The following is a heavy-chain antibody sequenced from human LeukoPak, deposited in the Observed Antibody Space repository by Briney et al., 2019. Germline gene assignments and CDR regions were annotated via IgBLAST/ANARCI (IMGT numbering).Heavy chain of an antibody. CDR3: ARIVPYNYGYVDY. CDR1: GGSVSSGRYY. D-gene: IGHD5-18*01. J-gene: IGHJ4*02. V-gene: IGHV4-61*01. Sequence: PSETLSLTCTVSGGSVSSGRYYWSWIRQPPGKGLEWIGYIHYSGTTNYNPSLKTRVTISVDTSKNQFSLNLNSVTAADTAVYYCARIVPYNYGYVDYWGQGTLVTVSS. CDR2: IHYSGTT.